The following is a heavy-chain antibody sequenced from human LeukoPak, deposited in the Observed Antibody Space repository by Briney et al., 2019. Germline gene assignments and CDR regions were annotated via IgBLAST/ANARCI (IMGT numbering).Heavy chain of an antibody. CDR3: ARLGYTSVSFMNY. CDR2: ISYDGSNK. Sequence: GGSLRLSCAASGFTFSSYAMHWVRQAPGKGLEWVAVISYDGSNKYYADSVKGRFTISRDNSKNTLYLQMNSLRAEDAAVYYCARLGYTSVSFMNYWGQGTLVTVSS. V-gene: IGHV3-30-3*01. J-gene: IGHJ4*02. D-gene: IGHD2-2*02. CDR1: GFTFSSYA.